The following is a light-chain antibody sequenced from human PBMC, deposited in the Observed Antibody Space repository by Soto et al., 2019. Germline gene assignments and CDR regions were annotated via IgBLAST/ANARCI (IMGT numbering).Light chain of an antibody. V-gene: IGKV3-15*01. CDR1: QNLLSN. CDR3: QQYNNWPIT. J-gene: IGKJ5*01. Sequence: EIVMTQSPSTLSVSPGEKSXXXXXASQNLLSNLAWYQQKPGQAPRLLIYGASTRATGIPARFSGSGSGTEFTLTISSLQSEDFEIYYCQQYNNWPITFGQGTRLEI. CDR2: GAS.